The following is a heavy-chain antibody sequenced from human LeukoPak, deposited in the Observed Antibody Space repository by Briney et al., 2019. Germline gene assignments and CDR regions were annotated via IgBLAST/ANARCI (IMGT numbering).Heavy chain of an antibody. CDR2: ISSSSSTI. Sequence: GGSLRLSCAASGFTLSTYSVNWVRQAPGKGLEWVSYISSSSSTIYYADSVQGRFTISRDNAKNSLYLQMNSLRAEDTAVYYCARRITASGKHYFDHWGQGTLVTVSS. V-gene: IGHV3-48*01. J-gene: IGHJ4*02. D-gene: IGHD6-25*01. CDR3: ARRITASGKHYFDH. CDR1: GFTLSTYS.